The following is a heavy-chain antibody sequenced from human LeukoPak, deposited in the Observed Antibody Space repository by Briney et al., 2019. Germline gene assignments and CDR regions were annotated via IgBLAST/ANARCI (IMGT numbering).Heavy chain of an antibody. CDR2: ISSNGGST. J-gene: IGHJ4*02. CDR1: GFTFSSYA. Sequence: GGSLRLSCSASGFTFSSYAVHWVRQAPGKGLEYVSAISSNGGSTYYADSVKGRFTISRDNSKNTLYLQMSSLRAEDTAVYYCVIPPMVRGVITFDYWGQGTLVTVSS. D-gene: IGHD3-10*01. CDR3: VIPPMVRGVITFDY. V-gene: IGHV3-64D*06.